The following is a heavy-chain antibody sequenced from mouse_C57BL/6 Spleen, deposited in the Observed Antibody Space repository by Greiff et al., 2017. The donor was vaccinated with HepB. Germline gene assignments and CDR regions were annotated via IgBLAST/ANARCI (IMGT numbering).Heavy chain of an antibody. CDR1: GYTFTDYY. CDR3: ARSLRTAQATLFAY. V-gene: IGHV1-26*01. J-gene: IGHJ3*01. D-gene: IGHD3-2*02. CDR2: INPNNGGT. Sequence: EVQLQQSGPELVKPGASVKISCKASGYTFTDYYMNWVKQSPGKSLEWIGDINPNNGGTSYNQKFKGKATLTVDKSSSTAYMELRSLTSEDSAVYYCARSLRTAQATLFAYGGQGTLVTVSA.